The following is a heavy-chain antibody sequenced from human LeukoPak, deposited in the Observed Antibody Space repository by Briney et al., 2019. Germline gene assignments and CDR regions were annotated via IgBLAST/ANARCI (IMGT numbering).Heavy chain of an antibody. V-gene: IGHV3-7*01. J-gene: IGHJ3*02. D-gene: IGHD4-17*01. CDR2: IKPDGSEK. CDR3: ARVSGSYGDPRAAFDI. CDR1: GFTFSSYW. Sequence: GGSLRLSCAASGFTFSSYWMSWVRQAPGKGLEWVANIKPDGSEKYYVDSVKGRFTISRDNAKNSLYLQMNSLRAEDTAVYYCARVSGSYGDPRAAFDIWGQGTMVTVSS.